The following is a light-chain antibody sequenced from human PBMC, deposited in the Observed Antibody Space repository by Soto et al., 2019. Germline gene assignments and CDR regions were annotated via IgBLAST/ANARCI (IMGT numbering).Light chain of an antibody. CDR1: QSVSSY. V-gene: IGKV3-11*01. J-gene: IGKJ4*01. Sequence: EIVLTQYTATLSLSPGERATLSCRASQSVSSYLAWYQQKPGQAPRLLIYDASNRATGIPARFSGSGSGTDFTLTISSLEPEDFAVYYCQQRSNWPPLTFGVGTKVEIK. CDR3: QQRSNWPPLT. CDR2: DAS.